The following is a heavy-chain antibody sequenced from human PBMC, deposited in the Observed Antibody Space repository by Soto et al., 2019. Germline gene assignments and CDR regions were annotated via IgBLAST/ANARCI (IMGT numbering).Heavy chain of an antibody. CDR2: FDPEDGET. CDR1: GYTLTELS. J-gene: IGHJ3*02. CDR3: ATANYYYDSSGRPPAFDI. V-gene: IGHV1-24*01. D-gene: IGHD3-22*01. Sequence: ASVKVSCKVSGYTLTELSMHWVRQAPGKGLEWMGGFDPEDGETIYAQKFQGRVTMTEDTSTDTAYMELSSLRSEDTAVYYCATANYYYDSSGRPPAFDIWGQGTMVTVS.